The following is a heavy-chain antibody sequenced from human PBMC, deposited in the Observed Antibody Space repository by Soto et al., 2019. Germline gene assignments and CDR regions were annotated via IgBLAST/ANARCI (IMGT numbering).Heavy chain of an antibody. J-gene: IGHJ5*02. D-gene: IGHD2-15*01. CDR3: AREWGGCSGGSCRYNWFDP. CDR2: IIPMYGTV. V-gene: IGHV1-69*06. CDR1: GGTFSSYV. Sequence: SVKVSCKASGGTFSSYVISWVRQAPGQGPEWMGGIIPMYGTVNYAQNFQDRVTIVADTSTSTAYMELSSLRSEDTAVYYCAREWGGCSGGSCRYNWFDPWGQGTLVTVSS.